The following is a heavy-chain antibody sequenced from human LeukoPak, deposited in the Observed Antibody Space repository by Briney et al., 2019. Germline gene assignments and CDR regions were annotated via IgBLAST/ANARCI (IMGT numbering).Heavy chain of an antibody. CDR1: GFTFRRYG. D-gene: IGHD5-12*01. V-gene: IGHV3-30*18. Sequence: GRSLRLSCAASGFTFRRYGMQWVRQAPAQGLEWGAIITYDGTDKNYADSVKGRFTISRDNSKNSLYLQMNSLRTEDTALYYCAKVHNIGDPAQGHYYMDVWGKGTTVTVSS. CDR2: ITYDGTDK. CDR3: AKVHNIGDPAQGHYYMDV. J-gene: IGHJ6*03.